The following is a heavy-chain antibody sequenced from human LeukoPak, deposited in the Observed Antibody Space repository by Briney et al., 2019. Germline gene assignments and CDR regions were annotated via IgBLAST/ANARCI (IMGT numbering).Heavy chain of an antibody. CDR1: GGSFSGYY. CDR3: TRLRVDYYDSSGAPADY. CDR2: INHSGGT. J-gene: IGHJ4*02. V-gene: IGHV4-34*01. Sequence: SETLSLTCAVYGGSFSGYYWSWIRQPPGKGLEWIGEINHSGGTNYNPSLKSRVTISVDTSKNQFSLKLSSVTAADTAVYYCTRLRVDYYDSSGAPADYWGQGTLVTVSS. D-gene: IGHD3-22*01.